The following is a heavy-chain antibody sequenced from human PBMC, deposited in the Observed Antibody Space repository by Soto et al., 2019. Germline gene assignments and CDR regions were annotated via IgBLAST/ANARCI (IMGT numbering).Heavy chain of an antibody. V-gene: IGHV1-69*06. D-gene: IGHD2-2*01. CDR1: GGTFSSYA. J-gene: IGHJ6*02. CDR2: ITPIFGTA. CDR3: ARVGCSSTSCYHYYYYYGMDV. Sequence: VKVSCKASGGTFSSYAISWVRQAPGQGLEWMGGITPIFGTANYAQKFQGRVTITADKSTSTAYMELSSLRSEDTAVYHCARVGCSSTSCYHYYYYYGMDVWGQGTTVTVSS.